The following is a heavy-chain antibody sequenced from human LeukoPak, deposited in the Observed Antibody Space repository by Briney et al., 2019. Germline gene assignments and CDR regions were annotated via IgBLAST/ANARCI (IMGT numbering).Heavy chain of an antibody. CDR2: INTNSGGT. Sequence: GAPVKVSYKASGHTFTSYYMHWVPQAPGQGLEWMGRINTNSGGTNYAQKFQGRVTMTRDTSISTAYMELSRLRSDDTAVYYCAREKQLSSGYYYMDVWGKGTKVTVSS. V-gene: IGHV1-2*06. CDR3: AREKQLSSGYYYMDV. D-gene: IGHD5-18*01. CDR1: GHTFTSYY. J-gene: IGHJ6*03.